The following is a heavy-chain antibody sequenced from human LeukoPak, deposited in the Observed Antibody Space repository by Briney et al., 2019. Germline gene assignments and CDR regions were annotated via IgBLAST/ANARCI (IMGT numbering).Heavy chain of an antibody. V-gene: IGHV4-34*01. D-gene: IGHD2-2*01. Sequence: SETLSPTCAVYGGSFSGYYWSWIREPPGKGLEWIGEINHSGSTNYNPSLKSRVTISVDTSKNQFSLKLSSVTAADTAVYYCARGDIVVVPAAYYYYYYMDVWGKGTTVTVSS. CDR3: ARGDIVVVPAAYYYYYYMDV. J-gene: IGHJ6*03. CDR2: INHSGST. CDR1: GGSFSGYY.